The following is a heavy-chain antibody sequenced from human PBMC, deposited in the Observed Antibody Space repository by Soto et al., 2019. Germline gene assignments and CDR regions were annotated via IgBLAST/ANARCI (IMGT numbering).Heavy chain of an antibody. D-gene: IGHD5-12*01. J-gene: IGHJ5*02. CDR1: GASITSDW. CDR3: ARHGWMVPNIGSYWFDP. V-gene: IGHV4-59*01. Sequence: ESLSLTCPVSGASITSDWWSWIRQSPGKGLEWIAYIHYTGITNYNPSLRGRVTISVDTSKNQCSLMVNSVTAADTAVYYCARHGWMVPNIGSYWFDPWGQGIQVTVSS. CDR2: IHYTGIT.